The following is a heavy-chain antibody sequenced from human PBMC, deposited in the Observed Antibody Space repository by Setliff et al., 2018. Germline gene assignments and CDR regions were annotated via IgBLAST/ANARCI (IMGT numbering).Heavy chain of an antibody. J-gene: IGHJ4*02. CDR3: ARGRQQQLF. V-gene: IGHV4-39*07. CDR2: IYDSGST. Sequence: KPSETLSLTCTVSGGSVSNSGFFWGWLRQAPGKGLEWIGNIYDSGSTNYDPSLKSRVTISVDTSKNQFSLKLSSVTAADTAVYYCARGRQQQLFWGQGTLVTVSS. CDR1: GGSVSNSGFF. D-gene: IGHD6-13*01.